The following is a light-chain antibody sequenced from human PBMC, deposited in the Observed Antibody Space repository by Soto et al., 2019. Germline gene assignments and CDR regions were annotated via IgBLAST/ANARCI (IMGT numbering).Light chain of an antibody. J-gene: IGKJ5*01. CDR1: QSLTSDY. CDR3: QQRNMWPIT. CDR2: DGY. Sequence: EIVLTQSPATLSLSPGERATLSCRASQSLTSDYLAWYQQKPGQPPRLLIYDGYYRATDTPPRFSGSGSGTDFTLTISSLEPEDSAVYYCQQRNMWPITFGQGTRLEIK. V-gene: IGKV3-11*01.